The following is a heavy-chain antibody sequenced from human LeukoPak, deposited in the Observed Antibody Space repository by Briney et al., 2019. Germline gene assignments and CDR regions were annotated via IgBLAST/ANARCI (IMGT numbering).Heavy chain of an antibody. CDR2: INPNSGGT. CDR3: ARAPYRGNGMDV. CDR1: GYTFTSYG. D-gene: IGHD1-26*01. J-gene: IGHJ6*02. Sequence: GASVKVSCKASGYTFTSYGISWVRQAPGQGLEWMGWINPNSGGTNYAQKFQGRVTMTRDTSISTAYMELSRLRSDDTAVYYCARAPYRGNGMDVWGQGTTVTVSS. V-gene: IGHV1-2*02.